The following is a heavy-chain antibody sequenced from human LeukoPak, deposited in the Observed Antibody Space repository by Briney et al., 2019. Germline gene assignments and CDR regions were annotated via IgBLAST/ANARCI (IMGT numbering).Heavy chain of an antibody. CDR2: IIPIFGTA. V-gene: IGHV1-69*13. Sequence: SVKVSCKASGGTFSSYAISWVRQAPGQGLEWMGGIIPIFGTANYAQKFQGRVTITADESTSTAYMELSSLRSEDTAVYYCASYGTGTTPRYYYYMDVWGKGTTVTVSS. D-gene: IGHD2-8*02. CDR3: ASYGTGTTPRYYYYMDV. CDR1: GGTFSSYA. J-gene: IGHJ6*03.